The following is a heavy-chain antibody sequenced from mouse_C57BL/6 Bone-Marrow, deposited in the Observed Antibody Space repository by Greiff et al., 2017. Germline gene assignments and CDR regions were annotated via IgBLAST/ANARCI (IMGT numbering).Heavy chain of an antibody. CDR3: ARWDIYYDYYFDY. D-gene: IGHD2-4*01. CDR1: GYAFSSYW. Sequence: QVQLKQSGAELVKPGASVKISCKASGYAFSSYWMNWVKQRPGKGLEWIGQIYPGDGDTNYNGKFKGKATLTADKSSSTAYMQLSSLTSEDSAVYFCARWDIYYDYYFDYWGQGTTLTVSS. J-gene: IGHJ2*01. V-gene: IGHV1-80*01. CDR2: IYPGDGDT.